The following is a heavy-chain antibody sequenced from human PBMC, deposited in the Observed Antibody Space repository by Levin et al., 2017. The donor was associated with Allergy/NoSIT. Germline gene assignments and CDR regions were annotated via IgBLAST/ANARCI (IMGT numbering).Heavy chain of an antibody. V-gene: IGHV3-30*18. CDR3: AKDRGQRQYCDY. CDR2: ISYDGSNK. Sequence: GGSLRLSCAASGFPFSGYGMHWVRQAPGKGLEWVAFISYDGSNKYYADSVKGRFTISRDNSQNTLYLQMDSLRGEDTAVYYCAKDRGQRQYCDYWGQGSLVTVSS. J-gene: IGHJ4*02. CDR1: GFPFSGYG.